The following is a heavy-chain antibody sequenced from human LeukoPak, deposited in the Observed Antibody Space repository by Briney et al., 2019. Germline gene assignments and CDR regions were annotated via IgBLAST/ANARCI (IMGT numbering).Heavy chain of an antibody. J-gene: IGHJ4*02. CDR3: VRHISTNTGYFDS. V-gene: IGHV4-39*01. D-gene: IGHD5-24*01. CDR2: VYYDGTS. Sequence: PSETLSLTSTVSGDSINSHSYYWGWIRQPPGKGLEWMGSVYYDGTSYSNPSLKSRVAVFVDTSRDQFSLDLSFVTAADTALYYCVRHISTNTGYFDSCGQGTLVSVSS. CDR1: GDSINSHSYY.